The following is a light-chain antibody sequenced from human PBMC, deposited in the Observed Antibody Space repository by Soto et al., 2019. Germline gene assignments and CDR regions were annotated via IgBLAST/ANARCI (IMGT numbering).Light chain of an antibody. CDR1: QTVSSSY. J-gene: IGKJ2*01. V-gene: IGKV3-20*01. Sequence: EIVLTQSPGTLSLSPGERVTLSCRASQTVSSSYFGWFQQRPGQAPRLLIYDTFYRATGIPDRFSASGSGTDFTLTIGRLEPEDFAVYYCHQYSGPPYTVGQGTKLEI. CDR2: DTF. CDR3: HQYSGPPYT.